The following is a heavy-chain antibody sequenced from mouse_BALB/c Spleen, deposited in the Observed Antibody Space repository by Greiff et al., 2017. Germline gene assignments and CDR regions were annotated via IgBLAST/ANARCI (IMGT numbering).Heavy chain of an antibody. CDR3: ARGGYYGSFAY. CDR1: GFNIKDTY. D-gene: IGHD1-1*01. V-gene: IGHV14-3*02. Sequence: VQLKQSGAELVKPGASVKLSCTASGFNIKDTYMHWVKQRPEQGLEWIGRIDPANGNTKYDPKFQGKATITADTSSNTAYLQLSSLTSEDTAVYYCARGGYYGSFAYWGQGTLVTVSA. J-gene: IGHJ3*01. CDR2: IDPANGNT.